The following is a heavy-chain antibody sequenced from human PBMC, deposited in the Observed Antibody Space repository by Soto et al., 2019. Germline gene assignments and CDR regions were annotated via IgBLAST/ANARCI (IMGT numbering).Heavy chain of an antibody. Sequence: EVQLVESGGGLVQPGGSLRLSCAASGFTVSSNYMSWVRQAPGKGLEWVSVIYSGGSTYYADSVKGRFTISRDNSKNTLYLQMNSLRAEDTAVYYCARRVGGDEWWYFDLWGRGTLVTVSS. D-gene: IGHD4-17*01. V-gene: IGHV3-66*01. CDR2: IYSGGST. J-gene: IGHJ2*01. CDR3: ARRVGGDEWWYFDL. CDR1: GFTVSSNY.